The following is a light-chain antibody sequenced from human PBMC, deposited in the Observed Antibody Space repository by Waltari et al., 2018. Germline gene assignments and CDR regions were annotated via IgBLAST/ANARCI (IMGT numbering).Light chain of an antibody. CDR2: NDT. CDR3: QTADTTSSLYV. J-gene: IGLJ1*01. CDR1: ALPKQY. V-gene: IGLV3-25*03. Sequence: SFELTQPPSVSVSPGQTARIPCSGDALPKQYAYWYQQKPGQAPVVVIYNDTERPSGIPERFSGSTSGTTVTLTISGVQAEDEADYYCQTADTTSSLYVFGGGTKVTVL.